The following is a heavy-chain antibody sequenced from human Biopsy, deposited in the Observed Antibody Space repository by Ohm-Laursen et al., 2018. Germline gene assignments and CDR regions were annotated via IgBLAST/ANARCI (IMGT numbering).Heavy chain of an antibody. D-gene: IGHD2-15*01. CDR2: ISNSGNT. CDR1: GDSINSSY. J-gene: IGHJ4*02. Sequence: TLTLTCTVSGDSINSSYWSWIRQAPGKGLEWIGFISNSGNTNYNPSLKSRVTISADTSKNQFSLKLGSVTVADTAVFYCARRGSGGRSFDYWGQGSLVTVSS. CDR3: ARRGSGGRSFDY. V-gene: IGHV4-59*08.